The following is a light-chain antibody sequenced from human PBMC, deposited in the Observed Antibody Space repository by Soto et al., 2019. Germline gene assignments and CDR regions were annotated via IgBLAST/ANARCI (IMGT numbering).Light chain of an antibody. Sequence: DIVMTQSPLSLPFTPGEPASISCRSKQSLVHRDGIAYFSWFQQRPGRSPRRLIYKVSNRDSGVPARFSGSGSGTDFALKISRVEAEDVGVYYCMQGTHWPITFGQGTRLEIK. CDR1: QSLVHRDGIAY. CDR3: MQGTHWPIT. CDR2: KVS. V-gene: IGKV2-30*02. J-gene: IGKJ5*01.